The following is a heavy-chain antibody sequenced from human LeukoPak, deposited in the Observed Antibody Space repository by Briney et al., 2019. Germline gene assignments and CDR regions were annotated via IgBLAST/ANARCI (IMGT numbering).Heavy chain of an antibody. CDR3: PRPNYQLYCISTSCYGAFVM. V-gene: IGHV4-30-4*01. Sequence: PSETLSLTCTVSGGSISSGDYYWSWIRQPPGKGLEWIGYIYYSGSTYYNPSLKSRVTISVDTSKNQFSLKLSSVTAADTAMYYCPRPNYQLYCISTSCYGAFVMGAKG. CDR1: GGSISSGDYY. CDR2: IYYSGST. J-gene: IGHJ3*02. D-gene: IGHD2-2*01.